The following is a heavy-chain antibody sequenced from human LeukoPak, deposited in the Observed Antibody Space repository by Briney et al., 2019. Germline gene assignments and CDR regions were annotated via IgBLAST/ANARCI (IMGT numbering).Heavy chain of an antibody. D-gene: IGHD3-10*01. J-gene: IGHJ4*02. V-gene: IGHV3-30*04. CDR3: ARESDASLWFGEFVDY. CDR1: GFTFSSYA. Sequence: GRSLRLSCAASGFTFSSYAMHWVRQAPGKGLEWVAVISYDESNKYYADSVKGRFTISRDNSKNTLYLQMNSLRAEDTAVYYCARESDASLWFGEFVDYWGQGTLVTVSS. CDR2: ISYDESNK.